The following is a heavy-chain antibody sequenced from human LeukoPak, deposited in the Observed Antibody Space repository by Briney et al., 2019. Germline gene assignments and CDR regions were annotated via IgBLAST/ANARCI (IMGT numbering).Heavy chain of an antibody. CDR3: ARRGLAARHYDY. D-gene: IGHD6-6*01. CDR1: GGSISSSSYY. CDR2: IYYSGST. Sequence: SETLSLTCTVPGGSISSSSYYWGWIRQPPGKGLEWIGSIYYSGSTYYNPSLKSRVTISVDTSKNQFSLKLSSVTAADTAVYYCARRGLAARHYDYWGQGTLVTVSS. J-gene: IGHJ4*02. V-gene: IGHV4-39*01.